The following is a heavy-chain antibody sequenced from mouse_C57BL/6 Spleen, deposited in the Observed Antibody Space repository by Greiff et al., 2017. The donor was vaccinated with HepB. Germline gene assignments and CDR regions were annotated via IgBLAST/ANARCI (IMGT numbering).Heavy chain of an antibody. CDR1: GYTFTDYN. D-gene: IGHD1-1*01. V-gene: IGHV1-18*01. CDR2: INPNNGGT. Sequence: EVQLQQSGPELVKPGASVKIPCKASGYTFTDYNMDWVKQSHGKSLEWIGDINPNNGGTIYNQKFKGKATLTVDKSSSTAYMELRSLTSEDTAVYYCARGVTTVVAPYYAMDYWGQGTSVTVSS. J-gene: IGHJ4*01. CDR3: ARGVTTVVAPYYAMDY.